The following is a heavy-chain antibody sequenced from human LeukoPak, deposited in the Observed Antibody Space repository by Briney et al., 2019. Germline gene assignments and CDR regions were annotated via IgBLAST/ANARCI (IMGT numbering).Heavy chain of an antibody. CDR1: GFTFSSYE. D-gene: IGHD5-24*01. CDR2: ISSSGSTI. CDR3: AINHRDGYSELGY. J-gene: IGHJ4*02. V-gene: IGHV3-48*03. Sequence: GGSLRLSCAASGFTFSSYEMNWVRQAPGKGLEWVSYISSSGSTIYYADSVKGRFTISRDNAKNSLSLQMNSLRAEDTAVYYCAINHRDGYSELGYWGQGTLVTVSS.